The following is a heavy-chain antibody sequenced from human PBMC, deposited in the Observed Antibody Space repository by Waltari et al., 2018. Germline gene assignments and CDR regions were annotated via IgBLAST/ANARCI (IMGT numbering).Heavy chain of an antibody. Sequence: QLQLQESGPGLVKPSETLSLTCTVSGGSIRSSHYYWGWIRQPAGKGLELIGSICYSGSTYSNPSLRSRVTRSVDTPKNQFSLKLSSVTAADTAVYYCARGFDAVDIWGQGTRVTVCS. CDR1: GGSIRSSHYY. V-gene: IGHV4-39*01. CDR2: ICYSGST. CDR3: ARGFDAVDI. J-gene: IGHJ3*02.